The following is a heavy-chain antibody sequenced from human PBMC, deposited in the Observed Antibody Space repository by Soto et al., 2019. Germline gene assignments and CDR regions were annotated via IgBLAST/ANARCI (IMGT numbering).Heavy chain of an antibody. Sequence: EVQLVESGGGLVQPGGSLRLSCAASGFTFSSYSMNWVRQAPGKGLEWVSYISSSSSTIYYADSVKGRFTISRDNAKNSLYLQMNSLRAEDTAVYYCARGRRGHDFWSGPHPYNWFDPWGQGTLVTVSS. CDR2: ISSSSSTI. CDR1: GFTFSSYS. J-gene: IGHJ5*02. D-gene: IGHD3-3*01. V-gene: IGHV3-48*01. CDR3: ARGRRGHDFWSGPHPYNWFDP.